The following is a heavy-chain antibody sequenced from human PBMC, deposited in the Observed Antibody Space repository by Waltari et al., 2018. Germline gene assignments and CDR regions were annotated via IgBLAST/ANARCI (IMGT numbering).Heavy chain of an antibody. Sequence: QVQLVQSGAEVKKPGSSVKVSCKASGGTFSSYAISWVRQAPGQGLEWMGGIIPILCIANYAQKFQGRVTITADKSTSTAYMKLSSLGSEDTAVYYCASGGRYCSSTSCYASGSYFDYWGQGTLVTVSS. D-gene: IGHD2-2*01. CDR2: IIPILCIA. CDR1: GGTFSSYA. J-gene: IGHJ4*02. V-gene: IGHV1-69*10. CDR3: ASGGRYCSSTSCYASGSYFDY.